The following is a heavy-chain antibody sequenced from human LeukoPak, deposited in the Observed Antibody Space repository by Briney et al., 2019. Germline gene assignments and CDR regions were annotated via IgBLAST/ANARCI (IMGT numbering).Heavy chain of an antibody. CDR1: GGSISSGSYY. CDR2: IYTSGST. J-gene: IGHJ4*02. V-gene: IGHV4-61*02. CDR3: ARVTTGGYYNC. D-gene: IGHD3-22*01. Sequence: SQTLSLTCTVSGGSISSGSYYWSWIRQPAGKGLEWIGRIYTSGSTNYNPSLKSRVTISVDTSKNQFSLKRSSVTAADTAVYYCARVTTGGYYNCWGQGTLVTVSS.